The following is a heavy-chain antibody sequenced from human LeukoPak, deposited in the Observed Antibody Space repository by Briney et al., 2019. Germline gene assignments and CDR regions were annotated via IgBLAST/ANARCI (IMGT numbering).Heavy chain of an antibody. J-gene: IGHJ4*02. CDR1: GITFNTYS. Sequence: PGGSLRLSCAASGITFNTYSMHWIRQPPGKGLEWIGHIYYSGSTKYNPSLKSRVTISVDTSKNQFSLKLSSVTAADTAVYYCARRLVDGASGSYYIDYWGQGTLVTVSS. D-gene: IGHD3-10*01. V-gene: IGHV4-59*08. CDR2: IYYSGST. CDR3: ARRLVDGASGSYYIDY.